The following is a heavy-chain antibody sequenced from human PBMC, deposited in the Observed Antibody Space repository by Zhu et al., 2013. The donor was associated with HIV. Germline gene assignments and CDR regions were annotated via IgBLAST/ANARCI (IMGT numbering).Heavy chain of an antibody. CDR3: TRARKPTVREQYYYDTSAISSIPFDY. J-gene: IGHJ4*02. CDR1: GYSFTGFY. V-gene: IGHV1-2*02. CDR2: IHPVSGDT. Sequence: QVQLVQSGAEVRKPGASVKVSCQTSGYSFTGFYLHWVRQAPGQGPQWMGWIHPVSGDTQYGQKFQGRVTMARDTSISTVYMDLSSLTSDDTAVYYCTRARKPTVREQYYYDTSAISSIPFDYWAREPWSPSPQ. D-gene: IGHD3-22*01.